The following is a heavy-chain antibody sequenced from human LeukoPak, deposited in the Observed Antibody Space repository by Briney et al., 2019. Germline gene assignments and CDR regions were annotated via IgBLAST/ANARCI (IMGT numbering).Heavy chain of an antibody. J-gene: IGHJ4*02. V-gene: IGHV3-23*01. CDR2: MNGGNDGT. CDR1: GFTLSSTA. D-gene: IGHD7-27*01. Sequence: PGGSLRLSCAASGFTLSSTAMAWVRQAPGKGLEWVSAMNGGNDGTHYADSVKGRFTISRDNSKNMLYLQMNSLRAEDTALYYCAKDFWGFSFGYWGQGTLDTVSS. CDR3: AKDFWGFSFGY.